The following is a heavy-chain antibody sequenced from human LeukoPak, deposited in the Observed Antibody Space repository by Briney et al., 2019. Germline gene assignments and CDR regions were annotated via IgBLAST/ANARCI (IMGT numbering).Heavy chain of an antibody. Sequence: GGSLRLSCAASGFTFSSYGMHWVRQAPGKGLEWVAVISYDGSNKYYADSVKGRFTISRDNSKNTLYLQMNNLRADDTGVYYCAREKREGLWFGELFRFQYCGLDVWGQGTTVVVSS. D-gene: IGHD3-10*01. J-gene: IGHJ6*02. V-gene: IGHV3-30*03. CDR3: AREKREGLWFGELFRFQYCGLDV. CDR2: ISYDGSNK. CDR1: GFTFSSYG.